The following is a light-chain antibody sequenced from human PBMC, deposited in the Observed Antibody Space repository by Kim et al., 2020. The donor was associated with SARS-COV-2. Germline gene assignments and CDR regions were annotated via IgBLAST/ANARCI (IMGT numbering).Light chain of an antibody. Sequence: QSALTQPPSASGSPGQSVTISCSGTSSDFGPYNYVSWYQQHPGKAPKLMIYEVTKRPSGVPDRFSGSKSGNTASLTVSGLQAEDGADYYCTSHANNNYVFGTGTKVTVL. CDR2: EVT. CDR3: TSHANNNYV. V-gene: IGLV2-8*01. CDR1: SSDFGPYNY. J-gene: IGLJ1*01.